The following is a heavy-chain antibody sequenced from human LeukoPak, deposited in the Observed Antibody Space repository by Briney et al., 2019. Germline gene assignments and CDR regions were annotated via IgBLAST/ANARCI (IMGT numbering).Heavy chain of an antibody. D-gene: IGHD3-3*01. V-gene: IGHV1-2*02. Sequence: GASVKVSCKASGYTFTGYCMHWVRQAPGQGLEWMGWINPNSGGTNYAQKFQGRVAMTRDTSISTAYMELSRLRSDDTAVYYCARVFLPQDYDFWSGYLYYFDYGGQGTLVTVSS. CDR1: GYTFTGYC. CDR3: ARVFLPQDYDFWSGYLYYFDY. J-gene: IGHJ4*02. CDR2: INPNSGGT.